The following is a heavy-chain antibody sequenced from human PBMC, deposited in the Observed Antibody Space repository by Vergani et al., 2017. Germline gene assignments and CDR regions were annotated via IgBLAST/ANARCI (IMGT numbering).Heavy chain of an antibody. J-gene: IGHJ6*02. Sequence: QVQLQESGPGLVKPSQTLSLTCTVSGGSISSGGYYWSWIRQHPGKGLEWIGYIYYSGSTYYNPSPKSRVNISVDTPTNQFSLKLSSVTAADTAVYYCASLLVGTSYYDFWSGRRGMDVWGQGTTVTVSS. CDR2: IYYSGST. CDR1: GGSISSGGYY. D-gene: IGHD3-3*01. V-gene: IGHV4-31*03. CDR3: ASLLVGTSYYDFWSGRRGMDV.